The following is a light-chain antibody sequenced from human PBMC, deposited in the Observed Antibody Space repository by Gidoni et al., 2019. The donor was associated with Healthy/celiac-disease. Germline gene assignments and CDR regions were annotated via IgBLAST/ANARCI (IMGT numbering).Light chain of an antibody. J-gene: IGKJ5*01. CDR3: QHSYSTQLT. V-gene: IGKV1-39*01. CDR2: AAS. CDR1: QSMSSY. Sequence: DIQMTQSPSSLSASVGDIVTITCRASQSMSSYLNWYQQKPGKAPKLLIYAASSLHSGVPSRFSGSGSGTYFTLTISSLQPEDFATYYCQHSYSTQLTFGQXTRLEIK.